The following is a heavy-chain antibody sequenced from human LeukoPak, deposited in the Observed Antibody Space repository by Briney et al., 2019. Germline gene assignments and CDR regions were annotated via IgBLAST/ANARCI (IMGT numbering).Heavy chain of an antibody. CDR2: ISGSGGST. J-gene: IGHJ3*02. CDR1: GFTFSSYA. V-gene: IGHV3-23*01. Sequence: PGGSLRLSCAAPGFTFSSYAMSWVRQAPGKGLEWVSAISGSGGSTYYADSVKGRFTISRDSSKNTLYLQMNSLRAEDTAVYYCAKDYGGNSGAFDIWGQGTMVTVSS. CDR3: AKDYGGNSGAFDI. D-gene: IGHD4-23*01.